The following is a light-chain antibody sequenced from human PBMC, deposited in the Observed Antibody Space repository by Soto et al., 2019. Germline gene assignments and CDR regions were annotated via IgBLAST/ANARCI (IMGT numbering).Light chain of an antibody. CDR3: QQRSNWPPIT. CDR2: DAS. J-gene: IGKJ5*01. V-gene: IGKV3-11*01. CDR1: QSVSSY. Sequence: EIVLTQSTATLSLSPGERATLSCRASQSVSSYLAWYKQKPGQAPRLLIYDASNRATGIPARFSGSGSGADFTLTISSLEPEDFAVYYCQQRSNWPPITVGQGTRLEIK.